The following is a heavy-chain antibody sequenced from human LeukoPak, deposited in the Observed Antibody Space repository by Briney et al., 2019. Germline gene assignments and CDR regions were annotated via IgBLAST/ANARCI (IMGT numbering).Heavy chain of an antibody. V-gene: IGHV4-39*01. J-gene: IGHJ4*02. CDR1: GGSISSSSYY. Sequence: SETLSLTCTVSGGSISSSSYYWGWIRQPPGKGLEWIGSIYYSGSTYYNPSLKSRVTISVDTSKNRFSLKLSSVTAADTAVYYCARLLSVDTATTKSRNLTLSRSRKYYFDYWGQGTLVTVSS. D-gene: IGHD5-18*01. CDR3: ARLLSVDTATTKSRNLTLSRSRKYYFDY. CDR2: IYYSGST.